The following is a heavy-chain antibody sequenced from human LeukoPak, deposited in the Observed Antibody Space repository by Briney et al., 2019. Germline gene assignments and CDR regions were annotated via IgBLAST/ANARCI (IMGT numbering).Heavy chain of an antibody. D-gene: IGHD3-10*01. CDR2: VNPLNDKT. V-gene: IGHV1-8*03. Sequence: GASVKLSRKASGYTFNTFDINWVRQATGQGPEWMGWVNPLNDKTVYAPKFQGRVSISSNNSINTAYMEFSGLKSDDTAVYYCARGRRLRGVTSRPIYYSDYMDVWGGGETVTVSS. CDR3: ARGRRLRGVTSRPIYYSDYMDV. CDR1: GYTFNTFD. J-gene: IGHJ6*03.